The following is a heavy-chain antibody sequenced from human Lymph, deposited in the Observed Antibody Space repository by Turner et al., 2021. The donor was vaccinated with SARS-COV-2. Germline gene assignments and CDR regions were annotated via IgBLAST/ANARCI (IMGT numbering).Heavy chain of an antibody. CDR3: ARGTGAADY. V-gene: IGHV3-20*01. D-gene: IGHD7-27*01. Sequence: EAQLVESGGGVVRPGGPLRRSRAASGFTFDDYGMSWVRQAPGRGLEWVSNINWNGGSTGYADSVKGRFTISRDNAKNSLYLQVNSLRAEDTALYHCARGTGAADYWGQGTLVTVSS. J-gene: IGHJ4*02. CDR1: GFTFDDYG. CDR2: INWNGGST.